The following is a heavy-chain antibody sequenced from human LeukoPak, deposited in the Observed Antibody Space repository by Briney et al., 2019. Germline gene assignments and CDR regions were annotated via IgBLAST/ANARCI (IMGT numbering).Heavy chain of an antibody. D-gene: IGHD3-3*01. Sequence: PGGSLRLSWAASGFTLSSHSMNWVRQAPGKGREWVSSISSSSIYIYYADSVKGRLTIHRDKDKNSMYLQMNSLRAEETALYYCTKGLGVVIDFLLFDSWGQGTLVTVSS. CDR1: GFTLSSHS. CDR2: ISSSSIYI. CDR3: TKGLGVVIDFLLFDS. J-gene: IGHJ4*02. V-gene: IGHV3-21*04.